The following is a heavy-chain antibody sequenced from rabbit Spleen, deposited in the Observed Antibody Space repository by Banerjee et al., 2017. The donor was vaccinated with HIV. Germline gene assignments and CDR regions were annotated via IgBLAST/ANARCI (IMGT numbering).Heavy chain of an antibody. CDR3: ARDTSSSFSSYGMDL. J-gene: IGHJ6*01. V-gene: IGHV1S40*01. CDR2: IDPIFGST. D-gene: IGHD1-1*01. CDR1: GFSFSSSDW. Sequence: QSLEESGGDLVKPGASLTLTCTASGFSFSSSDWIYWVRQAPRKGLEWIGYIDPIFGSTYYASWAKGRFTISKTSSTTVTLQMTSLTAADTATYFCARDTSSSFSSYGMDLWGPGTLVTVS.